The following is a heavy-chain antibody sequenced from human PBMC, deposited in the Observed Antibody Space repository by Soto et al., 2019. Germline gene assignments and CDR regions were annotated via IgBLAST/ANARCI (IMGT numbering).Heavy chain of an antibody. CDR3: ARASNLNILEWSNYYYYGMDV. V-gene: IGHV1-69*06. D-gene: IGHD3-3*01. CDR1: GGTFSSYA. J-gene: IGHJ6*02. Sequence: QVQLVQSGAEVKKPGSSVKVSCKASGGTFSSYAISWVRQAPGQGLEWMGGIIPIFGTANYAQKFQGRVTITADKSTSTAYREMSSMRSEDTAVYYCARASNLNILEWSNYYYYGMDVWGQGTTVTVSS. CDR2: IIPIFGTA.